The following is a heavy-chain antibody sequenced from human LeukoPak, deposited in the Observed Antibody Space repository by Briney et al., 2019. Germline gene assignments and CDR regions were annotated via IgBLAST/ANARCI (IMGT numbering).Heavy chain of an antibody. CDR2: IKEDGSEK. CDR1: GFTFSGYW. Sequence: GGSLRLSCAASGFTFSGYWMTWVHQAPGKGLEYVVNIKEDGSEKYYVDSVKGRFTISRDNTKNSLYLQMSSLRGDDTAVYYCVRDCGFHTFDYWGQGTLVTVSS. D-gene: IGHD2-21*01. CDR3: VRDCGFHTFDY. V-gene: IGHV3-7*05. J-gene: IGHJ4*02.